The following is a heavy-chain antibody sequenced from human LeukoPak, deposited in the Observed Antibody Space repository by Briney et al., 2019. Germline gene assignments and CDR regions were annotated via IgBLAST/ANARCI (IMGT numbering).Heavy chain of an antibody. J-gene: IGHJ4*02. CDR1: GFTFSSYA. V-gene: IGHV3-23*01. D-gene: IGHD6-19*01. Sequence: GGSLRLSCAASGFTFSSYAMSWVRQAPGKGLEWVSAISGSGGSTYYAESAKGRFTISRDNSKNTLYLQMNSLRAEDTAVHYCAKGRRTDYRGAWYWGQGTLVSVSS. CDR2: ISGSGGST. CDR3: AKGRRTDYRGAWY.